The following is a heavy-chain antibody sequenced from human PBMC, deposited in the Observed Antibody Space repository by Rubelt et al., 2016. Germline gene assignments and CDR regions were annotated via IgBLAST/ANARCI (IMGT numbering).Heavy chain of an antibody. CDR3: AREKRGSGSFDY. J-gene: IGHJ4*02. D-gene: IGHD6-19*01. CDR2: IRYDGSNK. Sequence: QVQLVESGGGVVQPGGSLRLSCAASGFTFSSYGMHWVRQAPGKGLEWVAFIRYDGSNKYYADSVKGRFTISRDNSKNTLYLQMNSLRVEDTAVYYCAREKRGSGSFDYWGQGTLVTVSS. V-gene: IGHV3-30*02. CDR1: GFTFSSYG.